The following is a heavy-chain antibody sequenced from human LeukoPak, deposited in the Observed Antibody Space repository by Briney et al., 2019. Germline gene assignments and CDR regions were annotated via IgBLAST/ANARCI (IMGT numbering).Heavy chain of an antibody. Sequence: ASVKVSCKASGYTFTGYYMHWVRQAPGQGLEWMGWINSNSGGTNYAQKFQGRVTMTRDTSISTAYMELSRLRSDDTAVYYCARVGYCSSTSCYTWFDPWGQGTLVTVSS. J-gene: IGHJ5*02. CDR2: INSNSGGT. D-gene: IGHD2-2*02. CDR1: GYTFTGYY. V-gene: IGHV1-2*02. CDR3: ARVGYCSSTSCYTWFDP.